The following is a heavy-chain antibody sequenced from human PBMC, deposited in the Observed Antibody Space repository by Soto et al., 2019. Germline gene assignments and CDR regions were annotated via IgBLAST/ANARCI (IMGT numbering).Heavy chain of an antibody. D-gene: IGHD3-22*01. CDR2: FDPEDGET. J-gene: IGHJ3*02. CDR3: ARGSYYYDSSGFHDAFDI. V-gene: IGHV1-24*01. Sequence: ASVKVSCKVSGYTLTELSMHWVRQAPGKRLEWMGGFDPEDGETIYAQKFQGRVTMTEDTSTDTTYMELSSLRSEDTAVYYCARGSYYYDSSGFHDAFDIWGQGTMVTVSS. CDR1: GYTLTELS.